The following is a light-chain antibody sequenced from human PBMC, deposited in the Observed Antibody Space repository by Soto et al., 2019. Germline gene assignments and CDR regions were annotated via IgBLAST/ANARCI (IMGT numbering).Light chain of an antibody. CDR1: SSDVGSYKY. Sequence: QSVLTQPASMSGSPGQSITISCTGSSSDVGSYKYVSWYQQHPGKAPKLIIYEVSNRTSGVSLRFSGSKSGNTASLTLSGLQADDEAEYYGASFSNSTFVFGSGTKVTV. CDR3: ASFSNSTFV. J-gene: IGLJ1*01. CDR2: EVS. V-gene: IGLV2-14*01.